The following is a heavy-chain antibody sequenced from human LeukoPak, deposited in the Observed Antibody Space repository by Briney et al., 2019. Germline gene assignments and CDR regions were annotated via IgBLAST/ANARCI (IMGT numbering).Heavy chain of an antibody. CDR3: ARGGYFDSSGYPNPLDY. D-gene: IGHD3-22*01. CDR1: GGSFSGYY. V-gene: IGHV4-34*01. Sequence: SETLSLTCAVYGGSFSGYYWSWIRQPPGKGPEWIGEINRSGSTNYNPSLKRRVFMSVDTAKNQFSLKLNSVSAADTAVYYCARGGYFDSSGYPNPLDYWGQGTLVTVSS. CDR2: INRSGST. J-gene: IGHJ4*02.